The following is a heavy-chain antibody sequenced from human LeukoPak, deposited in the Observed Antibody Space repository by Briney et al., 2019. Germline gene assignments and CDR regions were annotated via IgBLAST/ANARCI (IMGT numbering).Heavy chain of an antibody. D-gene: IGHD2-21*02. CDR2: IKQDGSEK. V-gene: IGHV3-7*04. CDR3: ARSEYCGAGCYSFNHAEYFLH. J-gene: IGHJ1*01. Sequence: GGSLRLSCAASRFTFGTYWMAWVRQAPGKGLEWVADIKQDGSEKYYVDSVKGRFAISRDNAKNSLYLQLNSLRAEDTAVYYCARSEYCGAGCYSFNHAEYFLHWGQGTLVTVSS. CDR1: RFTFGTYW.